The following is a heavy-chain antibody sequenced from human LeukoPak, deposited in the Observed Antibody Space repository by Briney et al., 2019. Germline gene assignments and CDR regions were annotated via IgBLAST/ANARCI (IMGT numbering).Heavy chain of an antibody. CDR3: ARGVRAARPYYYYYMDV. J-gene: IGHJ6*03. D-gene: IGHD6-6*01. Sequence: PSETLSLTCAVYGGSFSGYYWSWIRQPPGKGLEWIGENNHSGSTNYNPSLKSRVTISVDTSKNQFSLKLSSVTAADTAVYYCARGVRAARPYYYYYMDVWGKGTTVTVSS. CDR2: NNHSGST. CDR1: GGSFSGYY. V-gene: IGHV4-34*01.